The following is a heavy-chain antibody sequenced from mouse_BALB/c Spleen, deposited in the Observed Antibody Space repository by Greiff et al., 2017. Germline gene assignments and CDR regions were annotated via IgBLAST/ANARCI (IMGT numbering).Heavy chain of an antibody. CDR3: ARSSGSSFYAMDY. CDR1: GYAFSSSW. CDR2: IYPGDGDT. V-gene: IGHV1-82*01. J-gene: IGHJ4*01. D-gene: IGHD1-1*01. Sequence: VQLVESGPELVKPGASVKISCKASGYAFSSSWMNWVKQRPGQGLEWIGRIYPGDGDTNYNGKFKGKATLTADKSSSTAYMQLSSLTSVDSAVYFCARSSGSSFYAMDYWGQGTSVTVSS.